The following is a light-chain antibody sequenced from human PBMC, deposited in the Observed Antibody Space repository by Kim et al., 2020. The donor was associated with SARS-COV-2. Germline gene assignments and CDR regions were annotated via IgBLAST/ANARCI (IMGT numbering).Light chain of an antibody. CDR1: ESINNW. Sequence: DIQMTQSPSTLSASVGDEVTITCRASESINNWLAWYQQKSGKAPKLLIYKASVLESGVPSRFSGSGSGTEFTLTISCLQPDDFATYYCQNYKGYSRTFGQGTKVDIK. CDR2: KAS. J-gene: IGKJ1*01. V-gene: IGKV1-5*03. CDR3: QNYKGYSRT.